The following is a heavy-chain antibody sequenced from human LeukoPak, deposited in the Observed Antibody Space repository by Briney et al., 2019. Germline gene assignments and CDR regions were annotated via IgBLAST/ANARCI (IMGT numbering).Heavy chain of an antibody. D-gene: IGHD3-3*01. V-gene: IGHV1-24*01. Sequence: ASVKVSCKVSGYTLTELSMHWVRQAPGKGLEWVGGFDPEDGETIYAQKFQGRVTMTEDTSTDTAYMELSSLRSEDTAVYYCATLQYYDFWSGYYTGDYWGQGTLVTVSS. CDR3: ATLQYYDFWSGYYTGDY. CDR2: FDPEDGET. J-gene: IGHJ4*02. CDR1: GYTLTELS.